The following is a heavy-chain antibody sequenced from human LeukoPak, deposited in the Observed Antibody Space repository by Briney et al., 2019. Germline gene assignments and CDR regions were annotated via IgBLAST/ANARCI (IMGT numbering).Heavy chain of an antibody. V-gene: IGHV3-21*01. J-gene: IGHJ1*01. CDR2: IDGSSSHI. Sequence: GGSLRLSCAASGFSFSNYAMNWVRQAPGKGLEWVSSIDGSSSHIYYADSVKGRFTISRDNTKSSLYLQMNSLSAEDMAVYYCARGYCGGDCYGDWGQGTLVTVSS. CDR1: GFSFSNYA. CDR3: ARGYCGGDCYGD. D-gene: IGHD2-21*02.